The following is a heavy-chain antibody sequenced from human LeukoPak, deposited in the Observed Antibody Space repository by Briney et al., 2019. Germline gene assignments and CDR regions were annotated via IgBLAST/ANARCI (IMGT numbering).Heavy chain of an antibody. CDR3: ARDDNSIYSDDAFGI. Sequence: SETLSLICSVSGGSISSYFWSWLRQPAGKGLEWIGRIHTSASTEYNPSLKSRVTMSVDTSKNQFSLKLSSVTAADTAVYFCARDDNSIYSDDAFGIWGQGTLVTVSS. V-gene: IGHV4-4*07. CDR1: GGSISSYF. D-gene: IGHD2/OR15-2a*01. CDR2: IHTSAST. J-gene: IGHJ3*02.